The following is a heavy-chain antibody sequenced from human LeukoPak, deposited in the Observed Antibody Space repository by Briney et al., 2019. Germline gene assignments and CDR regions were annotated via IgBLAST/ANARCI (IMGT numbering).Heavy chain of an antibody. Sequence: PGGSLRPSCAASGFTFSSYGMSWVRQAPGKGLEWVSAISGSGGSTYYADSAKGRFTISRDNSKNTLYLQMNSLRAEDTTVYYCARFRTAMQLWKGYYFDYWGQGTLVTVSS. J-gene: IGHJ4*02. V-gene: IGHV3-23*01. CDR3: ARFRTAMQLWKGYYFDY. CDR1: GFTFSSYG. D-gene: IGHD5-18*01. CDR2: ISGSGGST.